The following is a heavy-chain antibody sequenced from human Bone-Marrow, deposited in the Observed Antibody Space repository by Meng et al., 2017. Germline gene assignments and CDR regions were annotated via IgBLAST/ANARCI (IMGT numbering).Heavy chain of an antibody. V-gene: IGHV1-8*03. CDR3: VSSRSNYYYDSSGYYRLKAFDI. CDR2: MNPNSGNT. D-gene: IGHD3-22*01. CDR1: GYTFTSYD. Sequence: ASVMVSCKASGYTFTSYDINWVRQATGQGLEWRGWMNPNSGNTVYAQKFQGRVTITRNTSISTAYMELSSLRSEDTAVYYCVSSRSNYYYDSSGYYRLKAFDIWGQGTMVTVSS. J-gene: IGHJ3*02.